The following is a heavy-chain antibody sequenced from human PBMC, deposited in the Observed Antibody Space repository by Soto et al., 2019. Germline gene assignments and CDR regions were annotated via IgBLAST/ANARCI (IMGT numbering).Heavy chain of an antibody. J-gene: IGHJ4*02. D-gene: IGHD3-9*01. CDR3: ARLMPGYYIDY. Sequence: SETLSLTCTVSGGSISSYYWSWIRQPPGKGLEWIGYIYYSGSTNYNPSLKSRVTISVDTSKNQFSLKLSSVTAADTAVYYCARLMPGYYIDYWGQGTLVTVSS. V-gene: IGHV4-59*08. CDR2: IYYSGST. CDR1: GGSISSYY.